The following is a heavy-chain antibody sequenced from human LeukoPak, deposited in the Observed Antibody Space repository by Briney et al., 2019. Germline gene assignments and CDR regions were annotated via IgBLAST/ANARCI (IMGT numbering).Heavy chain of an antibody. V-gene: IGHV3-64D*09. CDR2: IRTNGGGT. D-gene: IGHD6-19*01. J-gene: IGHJ4*02. CDR1: GSTFSSDA. CDR3: WQVKAGSGWIAFFDY. Sequence: GGSLRLSCSASGSTFSSDAMHWLRQAPGKGLEYVSAIRTNGGGTYYADSVKGRFTISRDHSKNTLYLQMSSVRCEDPTVYCIWQVKAGSGWIAFFDYWGQGTLVTVSS.